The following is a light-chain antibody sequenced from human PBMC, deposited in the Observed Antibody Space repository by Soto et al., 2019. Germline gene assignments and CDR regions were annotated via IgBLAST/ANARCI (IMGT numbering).Light chain of an antibody. CDR1: QSVTSTY. J-gene: IGKJ1*01. V-gene: IGKV3-20*01. Sequence: ESVLTQSPGTLSLSPGERATLSCRASQSVTSTYLAWYQQKPGQAPRLLIYGASSRATGIPDRFSGSGSGTDFTLTISRLEPEDFALYCCHQYGYSLWTFGQGTKVEIK. CDR2: GAS. CDR3: HQYGYSLWT.